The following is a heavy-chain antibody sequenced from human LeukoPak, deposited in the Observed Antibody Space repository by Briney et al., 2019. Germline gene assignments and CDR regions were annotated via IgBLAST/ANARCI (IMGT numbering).Heavy chain of an antibody. J-gene: IGHJ2*01. CDR3: ARAPYCSSTRCYKGTNWYFDL. V-gene: IGHV3-11*01. CDR1: GFTFSDYY. Sequence: GGSLRLSCAASGFTFSDYYMSWIRQAPGKGLEWVSYISSSGSTIYYADSVKGRFTISRDNAKNSLYLQMNSLRAEDTAVYYCARAPYCSSTRCYKGTNWYFDLWGRGTLVTVSS. CDR2: ISSSGSTI. D-gene: IGHD2-2*02.